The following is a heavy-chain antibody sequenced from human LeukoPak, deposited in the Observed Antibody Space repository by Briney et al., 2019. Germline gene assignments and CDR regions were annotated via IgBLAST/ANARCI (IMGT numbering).Heavy chain of an antibody. D-gene: IGHD6-13*01. CDR3: ARLVAAAGNLVY. CDR2: ISYDGSNK. Sequence: PGGSLRLSCAASGFTFSSYAMHWVRQAPGKGLEWVAVISYDGSNKYYADSVKGRFTISRDNAKNSLYLQMNSLRAEDTAVYYCARLVAAAGNLVYWGQGTLVTVSS. CDR1: GFTFSSYA. V-gene: IGHV3-30*04. J-gene: IGHJ4*02.